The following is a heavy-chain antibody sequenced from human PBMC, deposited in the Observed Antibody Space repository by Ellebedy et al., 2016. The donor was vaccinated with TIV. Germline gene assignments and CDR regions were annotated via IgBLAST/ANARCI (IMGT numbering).Heavy chain of an antibody. CDR2: ISWNSGSI. J-gene: IGHJ4*02. D-gene: IGHD2-2*01. Sequence: GGSLRLSCAASGFTFDDYAMHWVRRAPGKGLEWVSGISWNSGSIGYADSVKGRFTISRDNPKKSLFLQMNSLRPEDTAFYYCVKDMGAMRYYLDYWGQGILVTVSS. V-gene: IGHV3-9*01. CDR3: VKDMGAMRYYLDY. CDR1: GFTFDDYA.